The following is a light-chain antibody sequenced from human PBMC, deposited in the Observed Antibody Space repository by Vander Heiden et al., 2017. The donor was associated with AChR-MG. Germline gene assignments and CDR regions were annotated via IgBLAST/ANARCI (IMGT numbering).Light chain of an antibody. Sequence: EIVLTQSPATLSLSPGQRATLSCRSSQSVSRFLAWYQQKPGQAPRLLIYDASNRATGIPARFSGSGSGTDFTLTISSLEPEDFAVYYCQEHSNWPMFTFGHGTKVDIK. CDR3: QEHSNWPMFT. J-gene: IGKJ3*01. CDR1: QSVSRF. V-gene: IGKV3-11*01. CDR2: DAS.